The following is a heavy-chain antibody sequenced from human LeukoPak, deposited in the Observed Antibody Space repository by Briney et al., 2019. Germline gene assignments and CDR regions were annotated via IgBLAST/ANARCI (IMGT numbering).Heavy chain of an antibody. Sequence: SVNVSCKASGGTFSSYAISWVRQAPGQGLEWMGGIIPIFGTANYAQKFQGRVTITADESTSTAYMELSSLRSEDTAVYYCAREYGDFWSGYSLRSYGMDVWGQGTTVTVSS. CDR2: IIPIFGTA. V-gene: IGHV1-69*13. J-gene: IGHJ6*02. CDR1: GGTFSSYA. CDR3: AREYGDFWSGYSLRSYGMDV. D-gene: IGHD3-3*01.